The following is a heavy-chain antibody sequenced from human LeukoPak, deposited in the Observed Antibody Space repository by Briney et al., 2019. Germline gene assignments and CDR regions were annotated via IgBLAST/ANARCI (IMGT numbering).Heavy chain of an antibody. CDR2: MSPKSGNT. CDR3: ARGPRWAKTNFDY. Sequence: ASVKVSCKASGYTFTSYDIKWVRQATGQGLEWMGWMSPKSGNTGYAQKFQGRVTITRNTSISTAYMELSSLRSEDTAVYYCARGPRWAKTNFDYWGQGTLVTVSS. J-gene: IGHJ4*02. V-gene: IGHV1-8*03. D-gene: IGHD4-23*01. CDR1: GYTFTSYD.